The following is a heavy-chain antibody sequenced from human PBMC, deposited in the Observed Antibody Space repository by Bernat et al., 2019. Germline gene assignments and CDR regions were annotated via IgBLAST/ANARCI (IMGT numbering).Heavy chain of an antibody. CDR3: ARGQGYCSGGSCRALGY. Sequence: QVHLVQSGAEVKKPGPSVKVSCKASGGTFSSYAISWVRQAPGQGLEWMGRMNPNSGNTGYAQKFQGRVIMTRNTSISTAYMELSSLTSEDTAVYYCARGQGYCSGGSCRALGYWGQGTLVTV. CDR2: MNPNSGNT. V-gene: IGHV1-8*02. J-gene: IGHJ4*02. CDR1: GGTFSSYA. D-gene: IGHD2-15*01.